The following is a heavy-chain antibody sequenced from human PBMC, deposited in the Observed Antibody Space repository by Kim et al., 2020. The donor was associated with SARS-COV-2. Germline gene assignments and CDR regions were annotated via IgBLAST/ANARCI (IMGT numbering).Heavy chain of an antibody. D-gene: IGHD3-3*01. V-gene: IGHV1-69*13. CDR2: IIPIFGTA. CDR3: ARGGPEYFDFGSGYSCDAFDT. CDR1: GGTFSSYA. Sequence: SVKVSCKASGGTFSSYAISWVRQAPGQGLEWMGGIIPIFGTANYAQKFQGRVTITADESTSTAYMELSSLRSEDTAVYYCARGGPEYFDFGSGYSCDAFDTRGQGKMVTVSS. J-gene: IGHJ3*02.